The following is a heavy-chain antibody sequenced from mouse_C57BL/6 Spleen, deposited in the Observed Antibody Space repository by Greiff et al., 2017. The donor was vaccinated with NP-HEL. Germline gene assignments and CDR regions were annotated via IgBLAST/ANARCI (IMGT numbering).Heavy chain of an antibody. Sequence: EVQRVESGEGLVKPGGSLKLSCAASGFTFSSYAMSWVRQTPEKRLEWVAYISSGGDYIYYADTVKGRFTISRDNARNTLYLQMSSLKSEDTAMYYCTRVTGTWFAYWGQGTLVTVSA. D-gene: IGHD2-1*01. J-gene: IGHJ3*01. CDR2: ISSGGDYI. CDR1: GFTFSSYA. V-gene: IGHV5-9-1*02. CDR3: TRVTGTWFAY.